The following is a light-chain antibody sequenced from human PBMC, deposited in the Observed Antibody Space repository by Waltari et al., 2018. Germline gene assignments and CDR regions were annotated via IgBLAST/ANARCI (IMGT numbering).Light chain of an antibody. CDR2: DVS. CDR3: SSYTSSSTARV. CDR1: SSDVGGYNY. J-gene: IGLJ3*02. V-gene: IGLV2-14*01. Sequence: QSALTQPASVSGSPGQSITISCTGTSSDVGGYNYVSWYQQRPGKAPKLMIYDVSNRPSGVSNRFSGSKSGNTASLTISGLQAEDEADYYCSSYTSSSTARVFGGGTKLTVL.